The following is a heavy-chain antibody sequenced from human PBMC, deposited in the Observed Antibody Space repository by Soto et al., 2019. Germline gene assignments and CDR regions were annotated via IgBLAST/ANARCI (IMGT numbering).Heavy chain of an antibody. V-gene: IGHV1-46*03. J-gene: IGHJ5*02. Sequence: QVQLVQSGAEVKKPGASVKVSCKASGYTFTSYYMNWVRQAPGQGLEWLGIINPSGGYTTYAQRFRGSVTXTXXXSXXTVHMELGSRTSDDTAVYYCARGGGLLVVPAPYDPWGQGTRVTVSS. CDR3: ARGGGLLVVPAPYDP. CDR2: INPSGGYT. D-gene: IGHD2-21*02. CDR1: GYTFTSYY.